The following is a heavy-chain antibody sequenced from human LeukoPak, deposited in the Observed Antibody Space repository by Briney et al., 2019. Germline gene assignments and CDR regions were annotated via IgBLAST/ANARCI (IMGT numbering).Heavy chain of an antibody. V-gene: IGHV4-39*07. D-gene: IGHD5-24*01. Sequence: SETLSLTCTVSGGSISSSSYYWGWIRQPPGKGLEWIGSIYYSGSTYYNPSLKSRVTISVDTSKNQFSLKLSSVTAADTAVYYCARGGEGGYNSGGFPYAFDIWGQGTMVTVSS. J-gene: IGHJ3*02. CDR1: GGSISSSSYY. CDR2: IYYSGST. CDR3: ARGGEGGYNSGGFPYAFDI.